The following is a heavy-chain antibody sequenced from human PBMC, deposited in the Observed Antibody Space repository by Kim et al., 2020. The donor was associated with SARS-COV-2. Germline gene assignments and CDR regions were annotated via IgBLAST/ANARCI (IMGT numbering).Heavy chain of an antibody. J-gene: IGHJ4*02. D-gene: IGHD3-22*01. CDR3: ARDLFYDSSGYFGY. V-gene: IGHV3-11*06. Sequence: ADSVKGRFTISRDNAKNSLYLQMNSLRAEDTAVYYCARDLFYDSSGYFGYWGQGTLVTVSS.